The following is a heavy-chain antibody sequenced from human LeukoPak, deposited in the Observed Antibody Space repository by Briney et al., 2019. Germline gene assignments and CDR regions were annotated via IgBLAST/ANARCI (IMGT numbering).Heavy chain of an antibody. D-gene: IGHD4-23*01. J-gene: IGHJ4*02. Sequence: GGSLRLSCAASGLTFSSVAMTWVRQAPGKGLEWVAFIRYDGSDKYYADSVKGRFTISRDNSKGSLYLQMDSLRAEDTAVYYCAKDLAYYGGNLDSWGQGILVTVSS. CDR3: AKDLAYYGGNLDS. V-gene: IGHV3-30*02. CDR2: IRYDGSDK. CDR1: GLTFSSVA.